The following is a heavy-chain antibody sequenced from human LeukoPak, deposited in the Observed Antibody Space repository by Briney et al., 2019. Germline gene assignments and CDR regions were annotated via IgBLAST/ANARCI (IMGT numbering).Heavy chain of an antibody. CDR3: ARAPDSGYSYGYPRSYFDY. CDR1: GDSVSSNSAA. Sequence: SQTLSLTCAISGDSVSSNSAAWNWIRQSPSRGLEWQGRTYYRSKWYNDYAVSVKSRITINPDTSKNQFSLQLNSVTPEDTAVYYCARAPDSGYSYGYPRSYFDYWGQGTLVTVSS. V-gene: IGHV6-1*01. J-gene: IGHJ4*02. CDR2: TYYRSKWYN. D-gene: IGHD5-18*01.